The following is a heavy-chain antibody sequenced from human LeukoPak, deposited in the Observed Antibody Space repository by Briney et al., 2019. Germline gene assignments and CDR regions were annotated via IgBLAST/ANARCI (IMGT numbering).Heavy chain of an antibody. Sequence: HPGGSLRLSCAASGFTVSSNYMSWVRQAPGKGLEWVSVIYSGGSTYYADSVKGRFTISRDNSKNTLYLQMNSLSAEDTAVYYCARDRADDYGDYALDYWGQGTLVTVSS. CDR2: IYSGGST. CDR3: ARDRADDYGDYALDY. J-gene: IGHJ4*02. CDR1: GFTVSSNY. V-gene: IGHV3-53*01. D-gene: IGHD4-17*01.